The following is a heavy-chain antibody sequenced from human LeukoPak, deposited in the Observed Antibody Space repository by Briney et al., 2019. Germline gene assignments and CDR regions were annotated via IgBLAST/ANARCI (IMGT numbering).Heavy chain of an antibody. CDR3: ARLANGYSYGYAFDY. Sequence: GASVKVSCKASGYTFTGYYMHWVRQAPGQGLEWMGWINPNSGGTNYAQKFQGWVTMTRDTPISTAYMELSRLRSDDTAVYYCARLANGYSYGYAFDYWGQGTLVTVSS. CDR1: GYTFTGYY. V-gene: IGHV1-2*04. CDR2: INPNSGGT. J-gene: IGHJ4*02. D-gene: IGHD5-18*01.